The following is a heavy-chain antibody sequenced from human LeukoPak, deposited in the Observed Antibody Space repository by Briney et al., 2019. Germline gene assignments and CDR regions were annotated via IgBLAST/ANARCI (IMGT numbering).Heavy chain of an antibody. CDR3: AKVGKHDAFDI. D-gene: IGHD7-27*01. Sequence: PGGSLRLSCAAPGFTFSSYGMHWVRQAPGKGLEWVAVISYDGSNEYYADSVKGRFTISRDNSKNTLYLQMNSLRAEDTAVYYCAKVGKHDAFDIWGQGTMVTVSS. CDR2: ISYDGSNE. CDR1: GFTFSSYG. J-gene: IGHJ3*02. V-gene: IGHV3-30*18.